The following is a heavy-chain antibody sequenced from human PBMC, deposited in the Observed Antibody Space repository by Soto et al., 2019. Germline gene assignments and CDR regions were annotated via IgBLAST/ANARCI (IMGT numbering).Heavy chain of an antibody. Sequence: SETLSLTCTVSGGSISSSSYYWGWIRQPPGKGLEWIGSIYYSGSTYYNPSLKSRVTISVDTSKNQFSLKLSSLTAADTAVYYCAITLFLEWFVDRMDVWGQGTTVTVSS. J-gene: IGHJ6*02. CDR2: IYYSGST. CDR1: GGSISSSSYY. D-gene: IGHD3-3*01. V-gene: IGHV4-39*01. CDR3: AITLFLEWFVDRMDV.